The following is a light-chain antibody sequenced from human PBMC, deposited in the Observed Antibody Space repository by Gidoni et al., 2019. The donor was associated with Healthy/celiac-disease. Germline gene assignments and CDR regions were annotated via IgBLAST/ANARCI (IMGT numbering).Light chain of an antibody. CDR3: QQYNNWPLT. V-gene: IGKV3-15*01. CDR1: QSVSSN. Sequence: EIVMTQSPATLSVSPGERATLSCRASQSVSSNLAWYQQNPGQAPRLLIYGASTRATGIPARFSCSGSGTEFTLTISSLQSEDFAVYYCQQYNNWPLTFXPXTKVDIK. J-gene: IGKJ3*01. CDR2: GAS.